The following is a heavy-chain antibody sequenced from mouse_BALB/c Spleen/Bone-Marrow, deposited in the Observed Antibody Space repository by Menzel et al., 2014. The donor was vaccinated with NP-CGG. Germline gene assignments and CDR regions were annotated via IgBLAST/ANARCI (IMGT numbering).Heavy chain of an antibody. V-gene: IGHV14-3*02. CDR1: GFNIKDTY. CDR3: AKYNYGLYFDV. Sequence: EVQLQQSGAELVKPGASVKLSCTASGFNIKDTYIHWVKQRPEQGLEWIGRIDPANGNTKYDPKFQGKATITADTSSNSACLQPSSLTSEDTAVYYCAKYNYGLYFDVWGAGTTVTVSS. D-gene: IGHD1-3*01. J-gene: IGHJ1*01. CDR2: IDPANGNT.